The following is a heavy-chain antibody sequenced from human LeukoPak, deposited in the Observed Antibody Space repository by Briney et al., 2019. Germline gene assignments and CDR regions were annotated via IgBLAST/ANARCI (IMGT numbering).Heavy chain of an antibody. CDR2: ISSISTTI. Sequence: GGSLRLSCAASGFTFSNYEMNWVRQAPGKGLEWLSFISSISTTIYYADSVKGRFTVSRDNAKNSLYLQMNSLRDEDTAVYYCARDGRPCDYWGQGTQVTVSS. CDR1: GFTFSNYE. CDR3: ARDGRPCDY. V-gene: IGHV3-48*02. J-gene: IGHJ4*02.